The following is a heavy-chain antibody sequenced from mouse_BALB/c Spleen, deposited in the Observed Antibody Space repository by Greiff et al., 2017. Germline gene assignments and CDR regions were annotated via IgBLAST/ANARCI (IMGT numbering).Heavy chain of an antibody. V-gene: IGHV1-7*01. Sequence: VQLQQSGAELAKPGASVKMSCKASGYTFTSYWMHWVKQRPGQGLEWIGYINPSTGYTEYNQKFKDKATLTADKSSSTAYMQLSSLTSEDSAVYYCARRRAGKSWFAYWGQGTLVTVSA. CDR1: GYTFTSYW. J-gene: IGHJ3*01. CDR2: INPSTGYT. D-gene: IGHD3-1*01. CDR3: ARRRAGKSWFAY.